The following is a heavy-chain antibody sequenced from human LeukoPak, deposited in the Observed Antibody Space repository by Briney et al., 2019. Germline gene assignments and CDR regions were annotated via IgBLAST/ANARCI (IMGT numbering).Heavy chain of an antibody. Sequence: PSETLSLTCTVSGGSISSTSYSWGWIRQPPGKGLEWIGSIYYGGSTYYNPSLKSRVTISVDTSKNQFSLKLSSVTAADTAVYYCARVTSSGWFDYWGQGTLVTVSS. D-gene: IGHD6-19*01. J-gene: IGHJ4*02. CDR2: IYYGGST. V-gene: IGHV4-39*01. CDR3: ARVTSSGWFDY. CDR1: GGSISSTSYS.